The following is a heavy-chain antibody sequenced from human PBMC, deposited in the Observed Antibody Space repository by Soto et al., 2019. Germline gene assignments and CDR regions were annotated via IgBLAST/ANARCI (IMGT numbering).Heavy chain of an antibody. D-gene: IGHD3-9*01. CDR1: GYTFTSYG. Sequence: ASVKVSCKASGYTFTSYGISWVRQAPGQGLEWMGWISAYNGNTNYAQKLQGRVTMTTDTSTSTAYMELRSLRSDDTAAYYCARVLMYYDILTGSLDYWGQGTLVTVSS. CDR2: ISAYNGNT. CDR3: ARVLMYYDILTGSLDY. J-gene: IGHJ4*02. V-gene: IGHV1-18*01.